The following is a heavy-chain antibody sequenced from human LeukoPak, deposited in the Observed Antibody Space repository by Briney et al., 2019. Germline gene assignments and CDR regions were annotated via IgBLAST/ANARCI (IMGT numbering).Heavy chain of an antibody. J-gene: IGHJ5*02. CDR2: INSDGSST. CDR1: GFTFSSYW. D-gene: IGHD3-10*01. V-gene: IGHV3-74*01. Sequence: PGGSLRLSCAASGFTFSSYWMHWVRQAPGKGLVWVSRINSDGSSTSYADSVKGRFTIFRDNAKNTLYLQMNSLRAEDTAVYYCARDRPSLLWFGELSGWFDPWGQGTLVTVSS. CDR3: ARDRPSLLWFGELSGWFDP.